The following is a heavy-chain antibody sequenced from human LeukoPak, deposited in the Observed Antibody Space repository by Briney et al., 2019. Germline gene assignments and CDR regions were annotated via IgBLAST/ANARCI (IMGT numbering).Heavy chain of an antibody. V-gene: IGHV4-59*08. J-gene: IGHJ4*02. CDR1: GGSISSYF. Sequence: PSETLSLTCTVSGGSISSYFWSWIRQPPGKGLEWIGYVYYSGSTNYNPSLKSRVTISVDTSKNQFSLKLSSVTAADTAVYYCARGAYYFDYWGQGTLVTVSS. CDR2: VYYSGST. CDR3: ARGAYYFDY.